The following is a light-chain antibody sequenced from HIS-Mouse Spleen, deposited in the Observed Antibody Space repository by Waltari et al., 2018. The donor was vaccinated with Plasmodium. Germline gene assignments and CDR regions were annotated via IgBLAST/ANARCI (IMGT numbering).Light chain of an antibody. CDR3: CSYAGSSTFVV. CDR1: SSDVGSYNL. CDR2: EGS. J-gene: IGLJ2*01. Sequence: QSALTQPASVSGSPGQSITISCTGTSSDVGSYNLVSWYQQHPGKAPKLMIYEGSTRPSGLSNRFSGSKSGNTASLTISGLQAEDEADYYCCSYAGSSTFVVFGGGTKLTVL. V-gene: IGLV2-23*03.